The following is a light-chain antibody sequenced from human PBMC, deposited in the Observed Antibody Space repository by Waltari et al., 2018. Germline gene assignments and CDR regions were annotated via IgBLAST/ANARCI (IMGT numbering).Light chain of an antibody. J-gene: IGKJ4*01. V-gene: IGKV3-15*01. Sequence: EIVMTQTPATLSVSPGERATLSCRASQSVSSNLAWYQQKPGQAPRLLIYDASTRDTGIPDSFSGSGSGTEFTLTISSLQSEDFAFYYCQQYNNWPPLTFGGGTKVEIK. CDR1: QSVSSN. CDR3: QQYNNWPPLT. CDR2: DAS.